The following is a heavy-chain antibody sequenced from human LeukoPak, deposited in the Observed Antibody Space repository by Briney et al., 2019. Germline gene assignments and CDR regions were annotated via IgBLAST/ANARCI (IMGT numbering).Heavy chain of an antibody. CDR1: EYTLTELS. Sequence: ASVKVSCKVSEYTLTELSMHWVRQAPGKGLEWMGGFDPEDGETIYAQKFQGRVTMTEDTSTDTAYMELSSLRSEDTAVYYCATIRKPRPAATTFDYWGQGTLVTVSS. CDR2: FDPEDGET. V-gene: IGHV1-24*01. D-gene: IGHD2-2*01. J-gene: IGHJ4*02. CDR3: ATIRKPRPAATTFDY.